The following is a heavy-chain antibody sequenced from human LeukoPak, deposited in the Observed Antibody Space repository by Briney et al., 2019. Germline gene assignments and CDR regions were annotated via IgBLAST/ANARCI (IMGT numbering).Heavy chain of an antibody. CDR1: GGSISSSSYY. Sequence: SEXXXXXCTVXGGSISSSSYYWGWVRQPPGKGLEWIGSIYYSGSTYYNPSLKSRVTICVDTSKNQFTLKLSSVTAADTAVYYCARPAIGYRSYDYWGQGTLVTVSS. D-gene: IGHD5-18*01. CDR3: ARPAIGYRSYDY. J-gene: IGHJ4*02. V-gene: IGHV4-39*01. CDR2: IYYSGST.